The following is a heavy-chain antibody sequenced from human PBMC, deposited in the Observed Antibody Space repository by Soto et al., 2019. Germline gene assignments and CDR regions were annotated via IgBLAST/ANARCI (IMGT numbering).Heavy chain of an antibody. V-gene: IGHV3-30*18. CDR3: AKAERPRIASYDDSTGHYGYFDC. CDR2: ISYDGSDK. Sequence: GGSLRLSCAASGFTFSSSGMHWVRQAPGKGLEWVAVISYDGSDKYYADSVKGRLTISRDNSKNTLFLQMNSLRVEDTAVYYCAKAERPRIASYDDSTGHYGYFDCWGQGTMVTVSS. J-gene: IGHJ4*02. CDR1: GFTFSSSG. D-gene: IGHD3-22*01.